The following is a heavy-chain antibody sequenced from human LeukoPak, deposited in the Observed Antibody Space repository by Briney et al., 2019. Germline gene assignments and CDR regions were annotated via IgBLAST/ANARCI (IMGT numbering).Heavy chain of an antibody. CDR2: ISSSGSTI. J-gene: IGHJ4*02. CDR1: GFTFSSYW. CDR3: ARETTMVRGVIITFEDY. V-gene: IGHV3-11*01. D-gene: IGHD3-10*01. Sequence: PGGSLRLSCAASGFTFSSYWMPWIRQAPGKGLEWVSYISSSGSTIYYADSVKGRFTISRDNAKNSLYLQMNSLRAEDTAVYYCARETTMVRGVIITFEDYWGQGTLVTVSS.